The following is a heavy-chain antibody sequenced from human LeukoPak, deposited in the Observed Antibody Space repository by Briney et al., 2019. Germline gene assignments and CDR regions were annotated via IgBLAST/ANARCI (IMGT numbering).Heavy chain of an antibody. CDR3: ARPPYGSGSSYFDL. J-gene: IGHJ2*01. CDR1: GFTFSSYW. CDR2: IKQDGSEK. D-gene: IGHD3-10*01. V-gene: IGHV3-7*01. Sequence: GGSLRLSCAASGFTFSSYWMSWVRRAPGKGLEWVANIKQDGSEKYYVDSVKGRFTISRDNAKNSLYLQMNSLRAEDTAVYYCARPPYGSGSSYFDLWGRGTLVTVSS.